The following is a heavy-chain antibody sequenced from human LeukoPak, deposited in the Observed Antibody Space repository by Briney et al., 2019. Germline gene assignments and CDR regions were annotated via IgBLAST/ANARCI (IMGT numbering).Heavy chain of an antibody. Sequence: SETLSLTCTVSGGSISSSSYYWGWIRQPPGKGLEWIGNIYYSGSTYYNPSLKSRVTISVDTSKNQFSLRLSSVTAADTAVYYCARLAVLTTGTTEGYWFDPWGQGTLVTVSS. J-gene: IGHJ5*02. CDR1: GGSISSSSYY. CDR3: ARLAVLTTGTTEGYWFDP. V-gene: IGHV4-39*01. D-gene: IGHD1-1*01. CDR2: IYYSGST.